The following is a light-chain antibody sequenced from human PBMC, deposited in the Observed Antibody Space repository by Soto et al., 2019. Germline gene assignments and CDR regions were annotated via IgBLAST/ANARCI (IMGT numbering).Light chain of an antibody. CDR3: HLINNSPLT. CDR1: QGITSG. Sequence: EIQVTQSPSSVSASVGDRVNITCRAIQGITSGLAWYKQKPGRAPKLLIYAASSLQSGIPSRFNENVSGTDVTLTISILQPEDFTTYSCHLINNSPLTFGGVTKEEIK. J-gene: IGKJ4*01. V-gene: IGKV1-12*01. CDR2: AAS.